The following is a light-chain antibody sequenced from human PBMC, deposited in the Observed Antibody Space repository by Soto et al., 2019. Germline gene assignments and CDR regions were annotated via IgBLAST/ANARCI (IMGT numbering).Light chain of an antibody. J-gene: IGKJ5*01. Sequence: DIQMTQSTSSLSASVGDRVTITCRASQSISSYLSWYQQKPGKAPKLLISAASSLQSGVPSRFSGRGSGRDFTLTISSLQPEDFATYYCQQSYTTSITFGQGTRLEIK. V-gene: IGKV1-39*01. CDR3: QQSYTTSIT. CDR1: QSISSY. CDR2: AAS.